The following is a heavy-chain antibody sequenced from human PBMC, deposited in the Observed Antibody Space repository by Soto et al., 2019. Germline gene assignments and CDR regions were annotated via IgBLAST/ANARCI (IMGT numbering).Heavy chain of an antibody. J-gene: IGHJ5*02. D-gene: IGHD6-13*01. CDR2: ISTTSSYT. CDR1: GFNFSDYY. CDR3: VRDKGYAAAGDL. Sequence: QAQLVESGGGLVKPGGSLRLSCAASGFNFSDYYMSWVRQAPGKGLEWVSYISTTSSYTNYADSVKGRFTTSRDNAKNSLYLQMNSLRAEDTAVYYCVRDKGYAAAGDLLGQGTLVTVSS. V-gene: IGHV3-11*05.